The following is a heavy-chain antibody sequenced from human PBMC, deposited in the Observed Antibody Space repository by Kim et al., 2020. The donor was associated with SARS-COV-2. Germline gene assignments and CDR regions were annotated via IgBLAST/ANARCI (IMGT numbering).Heavy chain of an antibody. V-gene: IGHV3-33*05. Sequence: GGSLRLSCAASGFTFSSYGMHWVRQAPGKGLEWVAVISYDGSNKYYADSVKGRFTISRDNSKNTLYLQMNSLRAEDTAVYYCARDYGYYQNYYYYYGMDVWGQGTTVTVSS. CDR3: ARDYGYYQNYYYYYGMDV. CDR1: GFTFSSYG. D-gene: IGHD4-17*01. J-gene: IGHJ6*02. CDR2: ISYDGSNK.